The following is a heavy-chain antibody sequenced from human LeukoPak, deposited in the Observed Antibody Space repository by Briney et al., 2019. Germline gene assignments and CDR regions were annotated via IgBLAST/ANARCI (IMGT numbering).Heavy chain of an antibody. V-gene: IGHV7-4-1*01. D-gene: IGHD3-22*01. J-gene: IGHJ4*02. CDR2: INTNTGNP. Sequence: ASVKVSCKASGYTFTSYAMNWVRQAPGQGLEWMGWINTNTGNPTYAQGLTGRFVFSLDTSVSTAYLQICSLKAEDTAVYYCARMVRTNDSSGYYYYWGQGTLVTVSS. CDR1: GYTFTSYA. CDR3: ARMVRTNDSSGYYYY.